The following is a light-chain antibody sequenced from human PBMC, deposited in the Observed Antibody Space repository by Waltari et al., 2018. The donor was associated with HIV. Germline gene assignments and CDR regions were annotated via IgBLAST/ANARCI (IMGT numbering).Light chain of an antibody. CDR1: TSDVGFYDY. J-gene: IGLJ1*01. Sequence: QSALTQPPSVSGSPGQSVSISCSGTTSDVGFYDYVSWYKQYPGKAPKLIIFDVSQLPSGVPERFSCSKSGTTASLTISGLQTEDEADYFCCAYAAGHVSYVFGKGTAVAVL. V-gene: IGLV2-11*01. CDR3: CAYAAGHVSYV. CDR2: DVS.